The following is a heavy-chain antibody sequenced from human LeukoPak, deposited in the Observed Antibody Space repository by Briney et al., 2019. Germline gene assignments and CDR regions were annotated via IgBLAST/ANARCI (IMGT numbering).Heavy chain of an antibody. Sequence: GRSLRLPCAASGFTFSSYGMHWVRQAPGKGLEWVAVIWYDGSNKYYADSVKGRFTISRDNSKNTLYLQMNSLRAEDTAVYYCARDGIVVVVADPDLTPNWYFDLWGRGTLVTVSS. D-gene: IGHD2-15*01. CDR2: IWYDGSNK. V-gene: IGHV3-33*01. CDR1: GFTFSSYG. CDR3: ARDGIVVVVADPDLTPNWYFDL. J-gene: IGHJ2*01.